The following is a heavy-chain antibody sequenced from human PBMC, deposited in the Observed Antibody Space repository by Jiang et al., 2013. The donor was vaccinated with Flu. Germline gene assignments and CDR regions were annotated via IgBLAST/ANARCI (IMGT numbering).Heavy chain of an antibody. D-gene: IGHD3-10*01. CDR2: IYPGDSDT. J-gene: IGHJ6*02. V-gene: IGHV5-51*03. CDR3: ASSLNYGSGSFRYYYYGMDV. CDR1: GYSFTSYW. Sequence: GAEVKKPGESLKISCKGSGYSFTSYWIGWVRQMPGKGLGWMGIIYPGDSDTRYSPSFQGQVTISADKSISTAYLQWSSLKASDTAMYYCASSLNYGSGSFRYYYYGMDVWGQGTTVTVSS.